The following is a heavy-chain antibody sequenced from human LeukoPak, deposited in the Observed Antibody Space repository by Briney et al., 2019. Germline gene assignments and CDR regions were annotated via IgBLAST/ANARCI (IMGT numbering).Heavy chain of an antibody. J-gene: IGHJ4*02. V-gene: IGHV1-8*01. Sequence: ASVKVSCKASGYTFTSYDINWVRQATGQGLEWMGWMNPNSGNTGYAQKFQGRVTMTRNTSISTAYMELSSLRSEDTAVYYCARGRRDPRYCSSTSCYYYFDYWGQGTLVTVSS. D-gene: IGHD2-2*01. CDR3: ARGRRDPRYCSSTSCYYYFDY. CDR1: GYTFTSYD. CDR2: MNPNSGNT.